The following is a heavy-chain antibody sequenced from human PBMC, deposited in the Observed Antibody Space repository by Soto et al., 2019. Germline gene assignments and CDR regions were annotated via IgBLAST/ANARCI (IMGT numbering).Heavy chain of an antibody. Sequence: EVQLLESGGGLVQPGGSLRLSCAASGFTFSSYAMSWVRQAPGKGLEWVSAISGSGGSTYYADSVKARFTISRDNSKNPPYLQMNSLRAEDTAVYYCAKDSHDYIGGSYRYSYYFDDWGQGTLVIVSS. D-gene: IGHD3-16*02. V-gene: IGHV3-23*01. CDR3: AKDSHDYIGGSYRYSYYFDD. CDR2: ISGSGGST. J-gene: IGHJ4*02. CDR1: GFTFSSYA.